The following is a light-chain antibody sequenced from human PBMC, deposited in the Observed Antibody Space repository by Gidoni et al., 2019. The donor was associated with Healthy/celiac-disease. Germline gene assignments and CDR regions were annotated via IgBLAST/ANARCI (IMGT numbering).Light chain of an antibody. J-gene: IGKJ4*02. CDR3: QQSNGIPW. CDR2: AAS. V-gene: IGKV1-39*01. CDR1: QSISTY. Sequence: DMQMTQSPSSLSASIGDRVTITCRASQSISTYLNWYQQRPGQAPKLLIYAASSLQSGVPSRFSGSGSGTEFTLTITGLQREDFATYYCQQSNGIPWFXGXTKIEIK.